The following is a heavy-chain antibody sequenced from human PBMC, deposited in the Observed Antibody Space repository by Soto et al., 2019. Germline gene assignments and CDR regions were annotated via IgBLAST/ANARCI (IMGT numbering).Heavy chain of an antibody. CDR3: ARDLHYYDSSGHDAFDI. V-gene: IGHV1-18*01. J-gene: IGHJ3*02. CDR2: ISAYNGNT. D-gene: IGHD3-22*01. CDR1: GYTFTSYG. Sequence: ASVKVSCKASGYTFTSYGISWVRQAPGQGLEWMGWISAYNGNTNYAQKLQGRVTMTTDTSTSTAYMELRSLRSDDTAVYYCARDLHYYDSSGHDAFDIWGQGTMVTVSS.